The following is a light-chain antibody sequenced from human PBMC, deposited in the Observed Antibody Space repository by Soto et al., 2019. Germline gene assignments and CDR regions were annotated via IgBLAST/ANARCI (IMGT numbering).Light chain of an antibody. CDR1: SSDVGGYNY. CDR3: SAYAGSSTWV. J-gene: IGLJ2*01. CDR2: EVY. Sequence: SVPTQPPSASGSPGQSVTFSCTGTSSDVGGYNYVSWYQQYPGKAPKLMIYEVYKRPSGVPDRFSGSKSGNTASLTVSGLQPEDEADYYCSAYAGSSTWVFGGGTKLTVL. V-gene: IGLV2-8*01.